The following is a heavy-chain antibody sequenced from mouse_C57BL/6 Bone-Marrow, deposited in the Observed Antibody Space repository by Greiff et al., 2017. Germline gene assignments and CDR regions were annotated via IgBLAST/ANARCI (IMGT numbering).Heavy chain of an antibody. D-gene: IGHD2-1*01. Sequence: QVQLQQPGAELVKPGASVTLSCKASGYTFTSYWMHWVKQRPGQGLEWIGMIHPNSGSTNYNEKFKSKATLTVDKSSITAYMQLSSLTSEDSAVYYCARHGNYGAWFAYWGQGTLVTVSA. CDR3: ARHGNYGAWFAY. CDR2: IHPNSGST. CDR1: GYTFTSYW. V-gene: IGHV1-64*01. J-gene: IGHJ3*01.